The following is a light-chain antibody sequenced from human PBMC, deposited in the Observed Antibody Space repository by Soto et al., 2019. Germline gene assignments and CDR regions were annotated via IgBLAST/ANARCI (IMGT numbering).Light chain of an antibody. CDR3: QQYNSYST. V-gene: IGKV1-5*01. CDR2: DAS. CDR1: QSIGTW. Sequence: DIQMTQSPSTLSASVGDRVTITCRASQSIGTWLAWYQRKPGEAPKLLIFDASGLESGVPSRFSGSGSGTEFTLTISSLQPDDFPTYYCQQYNSYSTFGQGTKLQIK. J-gene: IGKJ2*01.